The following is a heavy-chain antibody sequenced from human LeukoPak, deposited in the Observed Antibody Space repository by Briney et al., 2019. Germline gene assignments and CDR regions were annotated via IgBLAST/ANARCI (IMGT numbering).Heavy chain of an antibody. CDR3: ARQYDYVWGSYREVGGFDY. J-gene: IGHJ4*02. D-gene: IGHD3-16*02. CDR2: IYYSGST. V-gene: IGHV4-59*01. CDR1: AGSITTYY. Sequence: PSETLSLTCTVSAGSITTYYWSWIRQPPGKGLEWIGYIYYSGSTNYNPSLKSRVTISVDTSKNQFSLKLSSVTAADTAVYYCARQYDYVWGSYREVGGFDYWGQGTLVTVSS.